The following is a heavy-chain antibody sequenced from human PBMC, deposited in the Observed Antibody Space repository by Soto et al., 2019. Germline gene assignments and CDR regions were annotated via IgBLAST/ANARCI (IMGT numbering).Heavy chain of an antibody. CDR1: GFTFSSYS. CDR2: ISSSSSYI. D-gene: IGHD3-22*01. J-gene: IGHJ4*02. V-gene: IGHV3-21*01. CDR3: ASPEYYYDTSGWYY. Sequence: GGSLRLSCAASGFTFSSYSMNWVRQAPGKGLEWVSSISSSSSYIYYADSVKGRFTISRDKAKNSLYLQMNSLRAEDTAVYYCASPEYYYDTSGWYYWGQGTLVTVSS.